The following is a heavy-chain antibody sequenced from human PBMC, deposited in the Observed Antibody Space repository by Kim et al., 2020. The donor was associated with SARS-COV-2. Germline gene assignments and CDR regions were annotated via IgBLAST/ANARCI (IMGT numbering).Heavy chain of an antibody. D-gene: IGHD7-27*01. CDR1: GFTFSSYA. V-gene: IGHV3-23*01. Sequence: GGSLRLSCAASGFTFSSYAMSWVRQAPGKGLEWVSAISGSGGSTYYADSVKGRFTISRDNSKNTLYLQMNSLRAEDTAVYYCAKVSDWGGGAGSFDYWGQGTLVTVSS. J-gene: IGHJ4*02. CDR3: AKVSDWGGGAGSFDY. CDR2: ISGSGGST.